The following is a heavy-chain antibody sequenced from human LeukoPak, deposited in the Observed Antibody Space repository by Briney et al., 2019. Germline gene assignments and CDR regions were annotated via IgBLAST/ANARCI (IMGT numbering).Heavy chain of an antibody. Sequence: PGGSLRLSCAASGFTFSTYAMSWVRRTPGKGLGWDASLIDTGVTTYYAASVKGRFTISRDNSKNTLYLQMNSLRAEDTAVYYCAKDAIGSYDYWGQGTLVTVSS. CDR3: AKDAIGSYDY. V-gene: IGHV3-23*01. J-gene: IGHJ4*02. D-gene: IGHD3-10*01. CDR2: LIDTGVTT. CDR1: GFTFSTYA.